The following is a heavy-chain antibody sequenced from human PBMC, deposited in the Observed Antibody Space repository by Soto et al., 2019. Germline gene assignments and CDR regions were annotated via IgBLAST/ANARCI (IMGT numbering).Heavy chain of an antibody. Sequence: AETLSLTCAVSGFSISSSSYYWGWIRQPPGKGLEWVGSIYYSGRTYYNPSIKSRATISEDTSKNQFSLKLSTVTAADTAVYYCASSDPGYSSSWYSSGWYRGSYYYYGMDVWGQGTTVTVSS. CDR2: IYYSGRT. CDR1: GFSISSSSYY. D-gene: IGHD6-13*01. CDR3: ASSDPGYSSSWYSSGWYRGSYYYYGMDV. J-gene: IGHJ6*02. V-gene: IGHV4-39*01.